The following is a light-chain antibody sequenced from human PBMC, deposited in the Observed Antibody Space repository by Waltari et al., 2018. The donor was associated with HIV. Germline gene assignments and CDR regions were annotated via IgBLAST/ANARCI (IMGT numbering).Light chain of an antibody. Sequence: QSVLTQPPSVSAAPGQAVTISCPGSSSNIGNRFLSWYQHVPGAAPKLLIYDNNQRPSGIPDRFSGSKSGTSANLGITGLQTGDEADYFCSAWDVSLGAGVFGGGTKLTVL. V-gene: IGLV1-51*01. J-gene: IGLJ2*01. CDR3: SAWDVSLGAGV. CDR2: DNN. CDR1: SSNIGNRF.